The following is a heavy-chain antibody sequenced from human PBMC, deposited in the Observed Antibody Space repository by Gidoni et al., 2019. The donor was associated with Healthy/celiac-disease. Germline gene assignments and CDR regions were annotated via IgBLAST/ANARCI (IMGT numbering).Heavy chain of an antibody. V-gene: IGHV3-23*01. D-gene: IGHD3-16*02. J-gene: IGHJ4*02. CDR1: AFTFSRYA. CDR3: AKESRATFGGVIVPIDY. Sequence: EVQLLESGGGLVQPGRSLRLFCSASAFTFSRYAMSWVRRAPGKGREWVSAISGSGVSTYYADSVKGRFNISRDNSKNTLYLQMNSLRAEDTAVYYCAKESRATFGGVIVPIDYWGQGTLVTVSS. CDR2: ISGSGVST.